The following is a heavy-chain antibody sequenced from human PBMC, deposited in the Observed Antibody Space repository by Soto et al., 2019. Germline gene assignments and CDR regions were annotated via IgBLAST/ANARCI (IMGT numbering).Heavy chain of an antibody. D-gene: IGHD6-19*01. CDR1: GFTFSSYS. Sequence: PGGSLRLSCAASGFTFSSYSMNWVRQAPGKGLEWVSSISSSSSYIYYADSVKGRFTISRDNAKNSLYLQMNSLRAEDTAVYYCARDSGPGRKQWLACYYYYGMDVWGQGTTVTVSS. J-gene: IGHJ6*02. CDR3: ARDSGPGRKQWLACYYYYGMDV. V-gene: IGHV3-21*01. CDR2: ISSSSSYI.